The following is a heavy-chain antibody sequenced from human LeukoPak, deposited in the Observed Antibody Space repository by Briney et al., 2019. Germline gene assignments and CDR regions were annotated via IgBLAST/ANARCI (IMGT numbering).Heavy chain of an antibody. Sequence: SQTLSLTCTVSGGSISSGGYYWSWIRKPPGKGLEWIGSIYYSGSTYYNPSLKSRVTISVDTSKNQFSLKLSSVTAADTAVYYCARRTLYYDSSGYVDYWGQGTLVTVSS. CDR3: ARRTLYYDSSGYVDY. D-gene: IGHD3-22*01. V-gene: IGHV4-31*03. CDR1: GGSISSGGYY. J-gene: IGHJ4*02. CDR2: IYYSGST.